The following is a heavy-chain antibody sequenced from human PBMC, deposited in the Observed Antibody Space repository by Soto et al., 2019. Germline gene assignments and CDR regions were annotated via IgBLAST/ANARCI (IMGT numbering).Heavy chain of an antibody. D-gene: IGHD2-21*01. CDR3: ATELGENPASPFDA. Sequence: QVQLVQSGADVKKPGSSVKVSCQASGVTFSSETLGWVRQAPGQGLEWVGGIIPLFGTASYAQKFQGRVTITADESTRTVSMEMSRLRSDDTAVYFCATELGENPASPFDAWGQGTLVTVSS. V-gene: IGHV1-69*01. CDR2: IIPLFGTA. CDR1: GVTFSSET. J-gene: IGHJ4*02.